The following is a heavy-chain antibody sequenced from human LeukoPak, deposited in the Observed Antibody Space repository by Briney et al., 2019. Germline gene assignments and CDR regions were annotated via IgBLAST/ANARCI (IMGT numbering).Heavy chain of an antibody. CDR3: ATPPQYSGSYLFDY. D-gene: IGHD1-26*01. Sequence: GGSLRLSCAASGFTFSSYGMHWVRQAPGKGLEWEAVIWYDGSNKYYADSVKGRFTISRDNSKNTLYLQMNSLRAEDTAVYYCATPPQYSGSYLFDYWGQGTLVTVSS. J-gene: IGHJ4*02. V-gene: IGHV3-30*02. CDR1: GFTFSSYG. CDR2: IWYDGSNK.